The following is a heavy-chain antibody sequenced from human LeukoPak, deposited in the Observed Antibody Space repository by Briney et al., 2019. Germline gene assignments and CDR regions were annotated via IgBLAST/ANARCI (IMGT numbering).Heavy chain of an antibody. CDR1: GGTFSSYA. Sequence: ASVKVSCEASGGTFSSYAISWVRQAPGQGLEWMGGIIPIFGTANYAQKFQGRVTITTDESTSTAYMEPSSLRSEDTAVYYCARGDAGYSYGTFDYWGQGTLVTVSS. CDR2: IIPIFGTA. CDR3: ARGDAGYSYGTFDY. D-gene: IGHD5-18*01. J-gene: IGHJ4*02. V-gene: IGHV1-69*05.